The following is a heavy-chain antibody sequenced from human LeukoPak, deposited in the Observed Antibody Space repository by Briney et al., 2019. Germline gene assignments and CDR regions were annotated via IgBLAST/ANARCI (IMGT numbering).Heavy chain of an antibody. D-gene: IGHD3-3*01. J-gene: IGHJ4*02. Sequence: GGSLRLSCAASGFPFSSYAMSWVRQAPGKGLEWVSSIASSGAATYYADSVKGRFTISRDNSDNTLYLQMNSLRAEDTAVYYCVKALFTVKTIFGAVFDYWGQGTLVTVSS. CDR2: IASSGAAT. CDR1: GFPFSSYA. V-gene: IGHV3-23*01. CDR3: VKALFTVKTIFGAVFDY.